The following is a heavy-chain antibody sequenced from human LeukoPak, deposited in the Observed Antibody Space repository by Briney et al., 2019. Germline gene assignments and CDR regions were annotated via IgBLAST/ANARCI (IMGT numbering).Heavy chain of an antibody. CDR1: GFTFSSFG. D-gene: IGHD3-10*01. CDR3: ARDCDSGTYYINY. Sequence: PGGSLRLSCAASGFTFSSFGIHWVRQAPGKGLEWVSFINYDGSNKYYADSVRGRFTISRDSSKNTLDLQMNSLRAEDTAVYYCARDCDSGTYYINYWGQGTLVTVSS. CDR2: INYDGSNK. J-gene: IGHJ4*02. V-gene: IGHV3-30*02.